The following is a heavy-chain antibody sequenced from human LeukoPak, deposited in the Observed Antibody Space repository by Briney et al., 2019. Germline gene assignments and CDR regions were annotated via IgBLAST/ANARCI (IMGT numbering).Heavy chain of an antibody. CDR3: AKVEGASKASVY. V-gene: IGHV3-33*06. CDR2: IWYDGSNK. D-gene: IGHD1-1*01. J-gene: IGHJ4*02. Sequence: GGSLRLSCAASGFTFSSYGMHWVRQAPGKGLEWVAVIWYDGSNKYYADSVKGRFTTSRGNSKNTLYLQMYSLRAEDTAVYYCAKVEGASKASVYWGQGALVTVSS. CDR1: GFTFSSYG.